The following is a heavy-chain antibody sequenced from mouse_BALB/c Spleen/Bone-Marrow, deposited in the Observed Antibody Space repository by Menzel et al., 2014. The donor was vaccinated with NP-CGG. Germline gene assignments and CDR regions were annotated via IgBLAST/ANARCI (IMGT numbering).Heavy chain of an antibody. CDR1: GFDFSRYW. CDR2: INPDSSTI. J-gene: IGHJ1*01. CDR3: ARLYWYFDV. V-gene: IGHV4-1*02. Sequence: EVKLMESGGGLVQPGGSLKLSCAASGFDFSRYWMSWVRQAPGKGLEWIREINPDSSTINYTPSLKDKFIISRDNAKNTLYLQMSKVRSEDTALYYCARLYWYFDVWGAGTTVTVSS.